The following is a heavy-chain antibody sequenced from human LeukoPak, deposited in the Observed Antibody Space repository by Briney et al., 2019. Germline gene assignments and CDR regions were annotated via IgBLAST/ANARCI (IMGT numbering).Heavy chain of an antibody. D-gene: IGHD3-22*01. J-gene: IGHJ4*02. CDR2: MYNGGST. CDR3: AKDERGYYDSSGYFGAIDY. Sequence: GGSLRLSCGASGFTVSNSYMSWVRQAPGKGLEWVSVMYNGGSTFYADSVKGRFTISRDNSKNTLYLQMNSLRAEDTAVYYCAKDERGYYDSSGYFGAIDYWGQGSLVTVSS. V-gene: IGHV3-66*01. CDR1: GFTVSNSY.